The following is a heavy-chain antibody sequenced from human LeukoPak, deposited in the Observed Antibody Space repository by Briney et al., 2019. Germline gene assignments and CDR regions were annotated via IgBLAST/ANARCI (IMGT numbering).Heavy chain of an antibody. Sequence: GGSLRLSCAASGFTFNSYSMNWVRQAPGKGLEWVSSISSSSLSYIYYADSVKGRFTIFRDNAKNSLYLQMNSLRAEDTAVYYCARDMTTDDYWGQGTLVTVSS. CDR1: GFTFNSYS. D-gene: IGHD4-17*01. CDR2: ISSSSLSYI. CDR3: ARDMTTDDY. J-gene: IGHJ4*02. V-gene: IGHV3-21*01.